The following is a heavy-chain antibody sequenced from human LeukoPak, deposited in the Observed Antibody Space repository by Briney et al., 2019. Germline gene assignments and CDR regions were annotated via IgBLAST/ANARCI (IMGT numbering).Heavy chain of an antibody. CDR3: ARATLDPYGSGGYYYYYYYGMDV. Sequence: SETLSLTCAVYGGSFSGYYWSWIRKPPGKGLEWIGEINHSGSTNYNPSLKSRVTISVDTSKNQFSLKLSSVTAADTAVYYCARATLDPYGSGGYYYYYYYGMDVWGQGTTVTVSS. J-gene: IGHJ6*02. CDR1: GGSFSGYY. D-gene: IGHD3-10*01. V-gene: IGHV4-34*01. CDR2: INHSGST.